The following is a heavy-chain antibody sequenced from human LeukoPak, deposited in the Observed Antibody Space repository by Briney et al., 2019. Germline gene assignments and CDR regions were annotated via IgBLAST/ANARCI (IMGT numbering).Heavy chain of an antibody. CDR3: ARDTNSYFDY. V-gene: IGHV3-23*01. D-gene: IGHD1-1*01. Sequence: GGSLRLSCAASGFTFSSFAMSWVRQAPEKGLEWVSAISGSADTTYYADSVKGRFTISRDNSENTLYLQMNSLRAEDTAVYYCARDTNSYFDYWGQGSLVTVSS. CDR2: ISGSADTT. J-gene: IGHJ4*02. CDR1: GFTFSSFA.